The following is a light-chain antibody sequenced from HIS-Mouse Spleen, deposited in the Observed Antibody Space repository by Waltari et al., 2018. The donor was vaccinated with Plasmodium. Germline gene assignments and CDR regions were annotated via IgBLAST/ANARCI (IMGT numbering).Light chain of an antibody. J-gene: IGKJ3*01. V-gene: IGKV3-15*01. Sequence: EIVMTRSPATLSVSPGERASQSVSSNLAWYQQKPGQAPRRLIYGASTRATGIPARFSGSGSGTEFTLTISSLQSEDFAVYYCQQYNNWSFTFGPGTKVDIK. CDR3: QQYNNWSFT. CDR1: QSVSSN. CDR2: GAS.